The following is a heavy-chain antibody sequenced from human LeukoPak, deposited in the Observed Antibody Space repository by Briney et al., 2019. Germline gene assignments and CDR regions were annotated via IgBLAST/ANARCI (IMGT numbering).Heavy chain of an antibody. CDR2: ISAYNGNT. Sequence: ASVKVSCKASGYTLTSYGISWVRQAPGQGLEWMGWISAYNGNTNYAQKLQGRVTMTTDTSTSTAYMELRSLRSDDTAVYYCARPRITHDYGDYYGMDVWGQGTTVTVSS. CDR1: GYTLTSYG. J-gene: IGHJ6*02. CDR3: ARPRITHDYGDYYGMDV. D-gene: IGHD4-17*01. V-gene: IGHV1-18*01.